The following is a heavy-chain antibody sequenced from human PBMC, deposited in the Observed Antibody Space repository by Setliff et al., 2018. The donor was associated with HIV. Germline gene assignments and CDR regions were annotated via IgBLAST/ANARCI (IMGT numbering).Heavy chain of an antibody. CDR1: GYTFTNYD. J-gene: IGHJ4*02. CDR2: MNPNSGNT. Sequence: SVKVSCKASGYTFTNYDIYWLRQASGQGLEWMGWMNPNSGNTGYAQKFRGRVTITRNTSISTAFMELSSLRSEDTAVYYCARGRPFRGAVAGPAHFAYWGQGTLVTVSS. V-gene: IGHV1-8*03. D-gene: IGHD6-19*01. CDR3: ARGRPFRGAVAGPAHFAY.